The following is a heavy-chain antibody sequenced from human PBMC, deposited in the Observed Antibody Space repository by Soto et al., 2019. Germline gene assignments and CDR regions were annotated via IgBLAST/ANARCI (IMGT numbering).Heavy chain of an antibody. J-gene: IGHJ5*02. V-gene: IGHV3-23*01. Sequence: GGSLRLSCAASGFTFSSYAMSWVRQAPGKGLEWVSAISGSGGSTYYADSVKGRFTISRDNSKNTLYLQMNSLRAEDTAVYYCAKDHGTGTNLILNWFDPWGQGTLVTVSS. CDR1: GFTFSSYA. D-gene: IGHD1-7*01. CDR3: AKDHGTGTNLILNWFDP. CDR2: ISGSGGST.